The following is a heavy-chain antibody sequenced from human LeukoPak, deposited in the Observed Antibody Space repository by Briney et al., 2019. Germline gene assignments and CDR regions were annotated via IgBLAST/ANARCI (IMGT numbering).Heavy chain of an antibody. V-gene: IGHV4-59*01. CDR2: MYNRGST. CDR1: GDSISNYY. J-gene: IGHJ4*02. D-gene: IGHD6-19*01. Sequence: SETLSLTCTVSGDSISNYYWSWIRQSPGKELVWIGYMYNRGSTSYNPSLKSRVTISTDTSKNQFSLRLTSVTAADTAVYYCARAEKAVAGTLDSWGQGTLITVSS. CDR3: ARAEKAVAGTLDS.